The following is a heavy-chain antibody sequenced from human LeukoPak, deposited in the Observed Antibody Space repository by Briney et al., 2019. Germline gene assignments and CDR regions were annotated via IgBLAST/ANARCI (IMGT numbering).Heavy chain of an antibody. J-gene: IGHJ4*02. D-gene: IGHD6-6*01. CDR1: GGSITSYY. Sequence: SETLSLXCTVSGGSITSYYWSWSRQPAGKGLEWIGRIHTSGNTDYNPSLQSRVTMSVDTSKNQFSLKVTSVTAADTAVYYCAREGSMTARPFVSIDYWGQGTLVTVSS. V-gene: IGHV4-4*07. CDR2: IHTSGNT. CDR3: AREGSMTARPFVSIDY.